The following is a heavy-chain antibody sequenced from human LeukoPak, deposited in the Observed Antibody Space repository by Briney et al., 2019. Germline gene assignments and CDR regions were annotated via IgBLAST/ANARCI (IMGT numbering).Heavy chain of an antibody. J-gene: IGHJ4*02. CDR3: AKDQTLGATGTTCIDS. D-gene: IGHD1-1*01. Sequence: GRSLRLSCVVSGFIFRNYGMHWVRQAPGKGLEWVAVISYDGSNNYYTDSVKGRFTISRDNSKNTLYLQMGSLRAEDTAVYYCAKDQTLGATGTTCIDSWGQGTLVTVSS. CDR2: ISYDGSNN. CDR1: GFIFRNYG. V-gene: IGHV3-30*18.